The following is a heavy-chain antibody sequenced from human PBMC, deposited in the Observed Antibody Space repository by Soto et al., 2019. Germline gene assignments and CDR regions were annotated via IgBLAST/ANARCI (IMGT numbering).Heavy chain of an antibody. CDR2: ISYDGSNK. V-gene: IGHV3-30-3*01. D-gene: IGHD3-10*01. CDR3: ARAAGRYYSYFDY. CDR1: GFTFSSYA. J-gene: IGHJ4*02. Sequence: GGSLRLSCAASGFTFSSYAMHWVRQAPGKGLEWVAFISYDGSNKYYADSVKGRFTISRENAKNSLYLQMNSLRAEDTAVYYCARAAGRYYSYFDYWGQGTLVTVSS.